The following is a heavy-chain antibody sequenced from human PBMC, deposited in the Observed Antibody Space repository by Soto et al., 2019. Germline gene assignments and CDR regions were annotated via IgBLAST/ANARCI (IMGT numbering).Heavy chain of an antibody. CDR1: GFTFSSYG. J-gene: IGHJ6*02. V-gene: IGHV3-30*18. Sequence: SLRLYCAASGFTFSSYGMHGVRQAPGKGLEWVAVISYDGSNKYYADSVKGRFTISRDNSKNTLYLQMNSLRAEDTAVYYCAKDLLGCSSTSCYAGGIDYYYGMDVWGQGTTVTVSS. CDR3: AKDLLGCSSTSCYAGGIDYYYGMDV. D-gene: IGHD2-2*01. CDR2: ISYDGSNK.